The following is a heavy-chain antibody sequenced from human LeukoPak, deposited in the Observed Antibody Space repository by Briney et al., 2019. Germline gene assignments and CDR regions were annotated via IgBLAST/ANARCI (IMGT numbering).Heavy chain of an antibody. V-gene: IGHV5-51*01. CDR2: IYPCESDI. CDR3: ARRSSSGGYYFDY. Sequence: PGESLKISCKGSGYSFSSYWIGWARQMPGKGPELMVIIYPCESDIKYSPSFEGQATISPDKYNSTAYLQWSRLTASDTAMYYCARRSSSGGYYFDYWGQGTLVTVSS. CDR1: GYSFSSYW. J-gene: IGHJ4*02. D-gene: IGHD3-16*01.